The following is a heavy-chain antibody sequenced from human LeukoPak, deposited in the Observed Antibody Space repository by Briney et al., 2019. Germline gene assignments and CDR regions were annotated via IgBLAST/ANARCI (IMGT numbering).Heavy chain of an antibody. Sequence: PGGSLRLSCAASGFTFSDYYMSWIRQAPGKGLEWVSYISSSGSTIYYAASVKGRFTISRDNDKHSLYLQMNSLRAEDTAVYYCAIQHHYGETFDYWGQGTLVTVSS. V-gene: IGHV3-11*04. CDR3: AIQHHYGETFDY. D-gene: IGHD4-17*01. CDR2: ISSSGSTI. CDR1: GFTFSDYY. J-gene: IGHJ4*02.